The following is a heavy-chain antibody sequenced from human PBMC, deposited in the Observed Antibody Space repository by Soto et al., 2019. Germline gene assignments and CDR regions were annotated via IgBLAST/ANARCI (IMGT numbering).Heavy chain of an antibody. CDR2: VPNVGGIK. V-gene: IGHV3-30*18. D-gene: IGHD6-19*01. Sequence: QVQLVESGGGVVQPGRSLRLSCAASELTFMVYGMHWVRQPPGKGREGVALVPNVGGIKSYADSVKGRFPISRDNSKNTLYLQMNSLRVEYTAVYYCAKDGSHLAVAGTSPTSYFYGLAVWGQGTTVTVSS. CDR1: ELTFMVYG. CDR3: AKDGSHLAVAGTSPTSYFYGLAV. J-gene: IGHJ6*02.